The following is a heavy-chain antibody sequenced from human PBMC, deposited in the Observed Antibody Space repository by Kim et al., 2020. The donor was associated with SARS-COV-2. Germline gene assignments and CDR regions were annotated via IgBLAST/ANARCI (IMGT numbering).Heavy chain of an antibody. V-gene: IGHV3-11*05. Sequence: GGSLRLSCAASGFTFSDYYMSWIRQAPGKGLEWVSYISSSSSYTNYADSVKGRFTISRDNAKNSLYLQMNSLRAEDTAVYYCARAPYSSSWYAGGAFDIWGQGTMVTVSS. CDR2: ISSSSSYT. D-gene: IGHD6-13*01. J-gene: IGHJ3*02. CDR1: GFTFSDYY. CDR3: ARAPYSSSWYAGGAFDI.